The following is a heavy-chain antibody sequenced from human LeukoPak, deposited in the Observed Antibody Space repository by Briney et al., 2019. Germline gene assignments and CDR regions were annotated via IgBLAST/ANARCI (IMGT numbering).Heavy chain of an antibody. CDR3: ARGGSGYCYYFDY. V-gene: IGHV4-59*01. D-gene: IGHD3-22*01. CDR1: GASISSYY. Sequence: SETLSLTCTVSGASISSYYWSWIRQPPGKGLEWIGYIYYSGSTNYNPSLKSRVTISVDTSKNQFSLKMSSVTAADTAVYYCARGGSGYCYYFDYWGQGTLVTVSS. CDR2: IYYSGST. J-gene: IGHJ4*02.